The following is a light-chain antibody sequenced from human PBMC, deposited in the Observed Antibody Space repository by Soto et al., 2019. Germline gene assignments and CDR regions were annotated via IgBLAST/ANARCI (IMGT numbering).Light chain of an antibody. J-gene: IGKJ1*01. Sequence: EIVLTQSPGTLSLSPGERATLSCRASQSVSSSYLGWYQQKPGQSPRLLISGASSRATGIPDRFRGSGSGTDFTITISRLEPEDFAVYYCQHYGSSPTTFGQGTKVEVK. CDR3: QHYGSSPTT. V-gene: IGKV3-20*01. CDR1: QSVSSSY. CDR2: GAS.